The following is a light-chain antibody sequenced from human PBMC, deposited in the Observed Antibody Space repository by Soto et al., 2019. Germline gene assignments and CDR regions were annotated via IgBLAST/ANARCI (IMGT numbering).Light chain of an antibody. Sequence: EIVMTQSPATLSVSPGERATLSCRASQSVSSNLAWYQQKPGQAPRLLIYGASTRATGSPARFSGSWSGTEFTLTISSLQSEDFAVYYCQQYNNWPQTFCQGTKVEIK. J-gene: IGKJ1*01. CDR1: QSVSSN. CDR2: GAS. CDR3: QQYNNWPQT. V-gene: IGKV3-15*01.